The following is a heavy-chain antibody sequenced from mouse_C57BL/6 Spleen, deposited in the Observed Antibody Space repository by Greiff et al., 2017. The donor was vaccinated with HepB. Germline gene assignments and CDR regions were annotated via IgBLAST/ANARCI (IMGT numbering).Heavy chain of an antibody. CDR1: GYSITSGYY. CDR3: AKFYYDYDDGGNYYAMDY. V-gene: IGHV3-6*01. Sequence: EVKLEESGPGLVKPSQSLSLTCSVTGYSITSGYYWNWIRQFPGNKLEWMGYISYDGSNNYNPSLKNRISITRDTSKNQFFLKLNSVTTEDTATYYCAKFYYDYDDGGNYYAMDYWGQGTSVTVSS. J-gene: IGHJ4*01. CDR2: ISYDGSN. D-gene: IGHD2-4*01.